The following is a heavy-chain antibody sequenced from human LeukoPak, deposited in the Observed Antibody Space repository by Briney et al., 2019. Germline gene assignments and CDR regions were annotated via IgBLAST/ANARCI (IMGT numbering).Heavy chain of an antibody. V-gene: IGHV4-61*02. D-gene: IGHD2-21*02. CDR2: IYTSGST. J-gene: IGHJ6*04. CDR1: GGSIDSGSYY. CDR3: ARTHIVVVTAMDV. Sequence: SQTLSLTCTVSGGSIDSGSYYWSWIRQPAGKGLEWIGRIYTSGSTNYNPSLKSRVTILVDTSKKHFSLRLSSVTAADTAVYYCARTHIVVVTAMDVWGKGTTVTVSS.